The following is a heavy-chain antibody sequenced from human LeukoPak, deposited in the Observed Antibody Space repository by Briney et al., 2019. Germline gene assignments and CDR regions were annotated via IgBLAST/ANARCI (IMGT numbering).Heavy chain of an antibody. D-gene: IGHD3-10*01. CDR1: GFTFSSYG. J-gene: IGHJ4*02. CDR3: AKGMRYYYGSGSSVGDY. V-gene: IGHV3-30*18. CDR2: ISYDGSNE. Sequence: GGSLRLSCAASGFTFSSYGMHWVRQAPGKGLEWVAVISYDGSNEYYADSVKGRFTISRDNSKNTLYLQMNSLRAEDTAVYYCAKGMRYYYGSGSSVGDYWGQGTLVTVSS.